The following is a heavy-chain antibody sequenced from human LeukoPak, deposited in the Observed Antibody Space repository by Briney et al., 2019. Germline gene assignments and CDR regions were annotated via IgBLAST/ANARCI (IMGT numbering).Heavy chain of an antibody. CDR3: VRARLIRLENFFDY. CDR2: TSRGGSDI. V-gene: IGHV3-48*03. CDR1: GFTFSNHE. D-gene: IGHD2-21*01. J-gene: IGHJ4*02. Sequence: GGSLGLSCVTSGFTFSNHEMNWVRQAPGKGLEWVAYTSRGGSDISYADSAKGRFTISSDIASNTLYLQMNSLRVEDTAVYFCVRARLIRLENFFDYWGQGTLVTVSS.